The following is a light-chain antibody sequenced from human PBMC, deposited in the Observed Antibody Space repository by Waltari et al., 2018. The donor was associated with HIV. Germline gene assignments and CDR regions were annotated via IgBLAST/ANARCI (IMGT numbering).Light chain of an antibody. CDR2: AAS. J-gene: IGKJ3*01. CDR3: LQSYTSPLT. Sequence: DIQMTQSPSSLSASVGDRVTIACTATQSISSYFNWYQLKPGNVPTLLISAASTWQSGVPYRFSASGSGRDFTLTLSSLQPEDFPTYYRLQSYTSPLTSGPGTHVEIK. V-gene: IGKV1-39*01. CDR1: QSISSY.